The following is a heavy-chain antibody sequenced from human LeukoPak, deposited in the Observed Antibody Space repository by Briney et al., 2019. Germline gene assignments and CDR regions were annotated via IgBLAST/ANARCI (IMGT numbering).Heavy chain of an antibody. CDR3: AKGETSGSKLSEE. Sequence: GGSLRLSCAASGFTVSSNYMSWVRQAPGKGLEWVAFIRYDGSNKYYADSVKGRFTISRDNSKNTVYLQMNSLRAEDTAVYYCAKGETSGSKLSEEWGQGTLVIVSS. D-gene: IGHD1-26*01. CDR2: IRYDGSNK. CDR1: GFTVSSNY. V-gene: IGHV3-30*02. J-gene: IGHJ4*02.